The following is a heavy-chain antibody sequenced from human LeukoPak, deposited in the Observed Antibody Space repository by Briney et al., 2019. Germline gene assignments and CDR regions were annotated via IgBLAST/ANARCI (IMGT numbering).Heavy chain of an antibody. J-gene: IGHJ3*02. V-gene: IGHV3-23*01. Sequence: PGGSLRLSCAASGFTFSSYAMSWVRQAPGKGLEWVSAISGSGGSTYYADSVKGRFTISSDDSKNTLYLQMNSLRAEDTAVYYCAKPAVYGDKHDAFDIWGQGTMVTVSS. CDR3: AKPAVYGDKHDAFDI. D-gene: IGHD4-17*01. CDR2: ISGSGGST. CDR1: GFTFSSYA.